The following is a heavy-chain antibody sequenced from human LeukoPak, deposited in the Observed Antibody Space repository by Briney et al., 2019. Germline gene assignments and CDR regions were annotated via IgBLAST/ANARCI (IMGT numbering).Heavy chain of an antibody. CDR2: INQDGSET. J-gene: IGHJ4*02. CDR1: GFPFTNYW. CDR3: ATDRKVGAGVPRFDY. D-gene: IGHD1-26*01. Sequence: GGSLRLSCAASGFPFTNYWRIWVRQAPGKRPEWVGNINQDGSETNYVDSVKGRFSMSRDNAKTSLYLQMNSLRAEDTAVYYCATDRKVGAGVPRFDYWGQGALVTVPS. V-gene: IGHV3-7*01.